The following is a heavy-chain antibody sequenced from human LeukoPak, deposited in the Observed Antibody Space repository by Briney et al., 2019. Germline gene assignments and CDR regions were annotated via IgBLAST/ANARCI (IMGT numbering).Heavy chain of an antibody. D-gene: IGHD3-22*01. Sequence: ASVKVSCKAAGYTCTNYYINCVRQAPGQGLEWMGIINPTSGSTAYTQKFQGRVTMTRDTSTSTVYMELSSLRSDDTAVYYCARLGYYYDSLGHYDYWGQGTLVIVSS. CDR1: GYTCTNYY. J-gene: IGHJ4*02. CDR3: ARLGYYYDSLGHYDY. V-gene: IGHV1-46*01. CDR2: INPTSGST.